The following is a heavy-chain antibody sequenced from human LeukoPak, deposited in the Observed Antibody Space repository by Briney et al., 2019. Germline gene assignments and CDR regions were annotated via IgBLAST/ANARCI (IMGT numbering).Heavy chain of an antibody. CDR1: GFTFSSYG. V-gene: IGHV3-23*01. CDR3: AKDGPWHLRITMIIFDY. CDR2: FSGSGGNT. D-gene: IGHD3-22*01. Sequence: GGSLRLSCAASGFTFSSYGMSWVRQAPGKGLEWVSTFSGSGGNTYYADSVKGRFTISRDNSKNTLYLQMNSLRAEDTAVYYCAKDGPWHLRITMIIFDYWGQGTLVTVSS. J-gene: IGHJ4*02.